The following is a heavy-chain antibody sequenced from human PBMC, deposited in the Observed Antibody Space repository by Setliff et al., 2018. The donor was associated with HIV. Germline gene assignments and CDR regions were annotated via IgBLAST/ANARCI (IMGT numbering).Heavy chain of an antibody. CDR1: GFNFGYYG. D-gene: IGHD3-22*01. CDR2: ISPDGRQK. V-gene: IGHV3-7*01. CDR3: VRVVVIMGTGPHLDY. Sequence: GGSLRLSCAASGFNFGYYGMSWVRQTPGKGLEWVTNISPDGRQKGYVDSVRGRFTISRDNAKNSLYLQMNRLRGEDTAVYYCVRVVVIMGTGPHLDYWGQGALVTVSS. J-gene: IGHJ4*02.